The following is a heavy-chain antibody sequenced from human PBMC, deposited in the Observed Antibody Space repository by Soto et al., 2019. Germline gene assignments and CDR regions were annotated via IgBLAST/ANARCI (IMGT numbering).Heavy chain of an antibody. J-gene: IGHJ5*02. D-gene: IGHD3-10*01. Sequence: QVQLVESGGGLVKPGGSLRLSCAASGFTFSDFYMSWIRQAPGKGLECISYITSSGSYTNYADSVKGRFTISRDNAKNSLYLQMNGLRAGDTAVYYCVRAHYRSYAIGFDPWGQGTLVTVSS. CDR1: GFTFSDFY. CDR3: VRAHYRSYAIGFDP. V-gene: IGHV3-11*06. CDR2: ITSSGSYT.